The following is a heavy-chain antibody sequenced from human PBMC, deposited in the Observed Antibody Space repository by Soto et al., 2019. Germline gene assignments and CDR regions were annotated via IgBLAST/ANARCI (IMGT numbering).Heavy chain of an antibody. Sequence: ASVKVSCKASGYTFTSYGISWVRQAPGQGLEWMGWISAYNGNTNYARKLQGRVTMTTDTSTSTAYMELRSLRSDDTAVYYCARDLGYYDILTGYPNFDYWGQGTLVTVSS. J-gene: IGHJ4*02. CDR2: ISAYNGNT. CDR3: ARDLGYYDILTGYPNFDY. V-gene: IGHV1-18*01. CDR1: GYTFTSYG. D-gene: IGHD3-9*01.